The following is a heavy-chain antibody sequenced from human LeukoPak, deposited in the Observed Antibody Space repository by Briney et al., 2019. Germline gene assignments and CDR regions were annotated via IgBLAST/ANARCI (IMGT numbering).Heavy chain of an antibody. CDR1: GFTVSSNY. Sequence: GGSLRLSCAASGFTVSSNYMSWVRQAPGKGLEWVSVIYSGGSTYYAGSVKGRFTISRDNSKNTLYLQMNSLRAEDTAVYYCARSWELLVFDPWGQGTLVTVSS. J-gene: IGHJ5*02. CDR2: IYSGGST. D-gene: IGHD1-26*01. CDR3: ARSWELLVFDP. V-gene: IGHV3-53*01.